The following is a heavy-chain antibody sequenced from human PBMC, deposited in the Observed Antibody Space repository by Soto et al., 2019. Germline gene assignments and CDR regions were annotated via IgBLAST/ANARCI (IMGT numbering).Heavy chain of an antibody. V-gene: IGHV4-59*01. CDR1: GDSISTYY. CDR2: IFYSGGT. J-gene: IGHJ4*02. CDR3: ARLQLVQKVIDY. D-gene: IGHD1-1*01. Sequence: PSETLPLTCTVSGDSISTYYWSWIRQPPGKGLQWIGYIFYSGGTAYNPSLKSRVTISLDMSKKQISLKLSSVTTADTAPYFCARLQLVQKVIDYWGQGTLVTVSS.